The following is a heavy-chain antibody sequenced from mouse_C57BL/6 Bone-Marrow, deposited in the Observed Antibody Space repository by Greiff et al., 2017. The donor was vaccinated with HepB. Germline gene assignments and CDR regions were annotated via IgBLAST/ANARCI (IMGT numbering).Heavy chain of an antibody. D-gene: IGHD4-1*01. CDR1: GYAFSSYW. Sequence: VQLVESGAELVKPGASVKISCKASGYAFSSYWMNWVKQRPGKGLEWIGQIYPGDGDTNYNGKFKGKATLTADKSSSTAYMQLSSLTSEDSAVYFCAREGNWGLYFDYWGQGTTLTVSS. J-gene: IGHJ2*01. CDR2: IYPGDGDT. CDR3: AREGNWGLYFDY. V-gene: IGHV1-80*01.